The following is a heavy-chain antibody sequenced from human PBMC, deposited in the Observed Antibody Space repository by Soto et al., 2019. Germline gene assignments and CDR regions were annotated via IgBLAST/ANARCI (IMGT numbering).Heavy chain of an antibody. CDR1: GFTFSDYF. V-gene: IGHV3-11*01. CDR2: ISSSGDTK. J-gene: IGHJ3*02. CDR3: AIAFDI. Sequence: QVQLVESGXXLVKPGGSLRLSCAASGFTFSDYFMSWMRQAPGKGLEWSSYISSSGDTKYYADSVKGRFTVSRDNTRKTMYLQMNSLRAEDTAVYHCAIAFDIWGQGTVVTVSS.